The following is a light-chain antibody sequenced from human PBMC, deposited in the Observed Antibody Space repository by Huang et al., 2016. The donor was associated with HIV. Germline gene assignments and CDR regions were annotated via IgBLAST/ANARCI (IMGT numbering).Light chain of an antibody. CDR2: GAS. CDR1: QSVSSSY. V-gene: IGKV3-20*01. J-gene: IGKJ2*01. CDR3: QQYGSSPYT. Sequence: EIVLTQSPGTLSLSPGERATLSCRASQSVSSSYFAWYQQKPGQAPRLLIYGASSRATGIPDRVSGSGSGTDFTLTISRLEPEDLAVYYCQQYGSSPYTFGQGTKLEIK.